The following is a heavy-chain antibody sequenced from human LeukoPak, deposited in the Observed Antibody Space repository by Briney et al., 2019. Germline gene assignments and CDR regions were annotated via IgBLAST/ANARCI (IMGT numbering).Heavy chain of an antibody. CDR2: IRYDGSNK. D-gene: IGHD6-19*01. CDR1: GFTFSSYG. CDR3: ARGHSGWYHNFDY. Sequence: GGSLRLSCAASGFTFSSYGMHWVRQAPGKGLEWVASIRYDGSNKYYADSVKGRFTISRDNSKNTLYLQMNSLRAEDTAVYYCARGHSGWYHNFDYWGQGTLVTVSS. V-gene: IGHV3-30*02. J-gene: IGHJ4*02.